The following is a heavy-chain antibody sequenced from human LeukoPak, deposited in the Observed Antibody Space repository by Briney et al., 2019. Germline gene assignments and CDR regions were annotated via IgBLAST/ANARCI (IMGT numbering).Heavy chain of an antibody. CDR3: ASYAKDIVVLPAASIYWYFDL. D-gene: IGHD2-2*01. CDR2: IYYIGST. V-gene: IGHV4-39*01. CDR1: GGSISSSSYY. J-gene: IGHJ2*01. Sequence: SETLSLTCTVSGGSISSSSYYWGWIRQPPGKGLEWVGSIYYIGSTYYNPSLESRVTISVDTSKNQFSLKLSSVTAADTAVYYCASYAKDIVVLPAASIYWYFDLWGRSTLVTVSS.